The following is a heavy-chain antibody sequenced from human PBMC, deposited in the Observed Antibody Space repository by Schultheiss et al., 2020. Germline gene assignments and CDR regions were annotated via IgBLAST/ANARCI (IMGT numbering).Heavy chain of an antibody. J-gene: IGHJ4*02. CDR1: GFTFDDYA. D-gene: IGHD4-17*01. Sequence: GGSLRLSCAASGFTFDDYAMHWVRQAPGKGLEWVSGISWNSGSIGYADSVKGRFTISRDNAKNSLYLQMNSLRAEDTALYYCAKSVTVTRPLLVDWGQGTLVTGSS. CDR3: AKSVTVTRPLLVD. CDR2: ISWNSGSI. V-gene: IGHV3-9*01.